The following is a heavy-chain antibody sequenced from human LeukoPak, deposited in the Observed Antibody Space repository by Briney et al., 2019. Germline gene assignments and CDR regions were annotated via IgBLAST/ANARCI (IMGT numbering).Heavy chain of an antibody. Sequence: SETLSLTCTVSGGSISNYYWSWIRQPPGKGLEWIGYIPYSGNTNYNPSLKSRVTISVDTSKDQFSLKLSSVTAADTAVYYCAKPACYNANCYTPRAPFDSWGQGTLVTVSS. V-gene: IGHV4-59*01. CDR1: GGSISNYY. D-gene: IGHD2-2*02. CDR3: AKPACYNANCYTPRAPFDS. J-gene: IGHJ4*02. CDR2: IPYSGNT.